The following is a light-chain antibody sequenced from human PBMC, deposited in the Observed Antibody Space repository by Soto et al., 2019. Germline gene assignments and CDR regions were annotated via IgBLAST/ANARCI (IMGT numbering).Light chain of an antibody. Sequence: EIVLTQSPGTLSLSPGERATLSCRASQIVSTTYLAWYQQKPGQAPRLLIYGSSSRAPGIPDRFSGSGSGTDFTLTISRLEPEDFAVYYCQQYGSSPRTFGRGTKLEI. CDR1: QIVSTTY. CDR3: QQYGSSPRT. CDR2: GSS. J-gene: IGKJ2*01. V-gene: IGKV3-20*01.